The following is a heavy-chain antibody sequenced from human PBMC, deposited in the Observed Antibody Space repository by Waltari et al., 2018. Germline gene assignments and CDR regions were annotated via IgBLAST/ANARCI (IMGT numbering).Heavy chain of an antibody. CDR1: GGTFSSYA. J-gene: IGHJ3*02. CDR2: IIPIFGKA. CDR3: ARGYGGAGSAWGI. Sequence: QVQLVQSGAEVKKPGSSVKVSCKASGGTFSSYAISWVRQAPGQGLEWMGGIIPIFGKANYAKKSQGRVTSTTDESTSTAYMELSSLRSEDTAVYYCARGYGGAGSAWGIWGQGTMVTVSS. D-gene: IGHD5-18*01. V-gene: IGHV1-69*05.